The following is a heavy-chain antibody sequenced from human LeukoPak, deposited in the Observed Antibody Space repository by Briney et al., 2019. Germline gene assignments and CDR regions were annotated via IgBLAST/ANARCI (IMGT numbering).Heavy chain of an antibody. CDR1: GFTFSSYG. CDR2: ISYDGSNK. J-gene: IGHJ4*02. CDR3: ARYSSGRTYDY. Sequence: PGGSLRLSCAASGFTFSSYGMHWVRQAPGKGLEWVAVISYDGSNKYYADSVKGRFTISRDNSKNTLYLQMNSLRAEDTAVYYCARYSSGRTYDYWGQGTLVTVSS. D-gene: IGHD6-19*01. V-gene: IGHV3-30*03.